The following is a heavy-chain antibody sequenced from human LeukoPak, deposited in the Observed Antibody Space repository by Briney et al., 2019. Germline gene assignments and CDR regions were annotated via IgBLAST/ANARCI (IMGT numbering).Heavy chain of an antibody. V-gene: IGHV1-69*04. CDR1: GGTFSSYA. CDR2: IIPILGIA. J-gene: IGHJ5*02. CDR3: ARGVDGGNSDWFDP. Sequence: SVKVSCKASGGTFSSYAISWVRQAPGQGLEWMGRIIPILGIANYAQKFQGRVTITADKSTSTAYMELSSLRSEDTAVYYCARGVDGGNSDWFDPWGQGTLVTVSS. D-gene: IGHD4-23*01.